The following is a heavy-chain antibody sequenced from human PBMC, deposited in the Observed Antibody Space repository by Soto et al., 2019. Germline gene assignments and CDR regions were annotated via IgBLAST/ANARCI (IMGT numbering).Heavy chain of an antibody. J-gene: IGHJ4*02. V-gene: IGHV2-5*01. CDR1: GFSLSTSGVG. CDR2: IYWNDDK. Sequence: SGPTLVNPTQTLTLTCTFSGFSLSTSGVGVGWIRQPPGKALGWLALIYWNDDKRYSPSLKSRLTITKDTSKNQVVLTMTNMDPVDTATYYCAQLPYGSGSYYNPYFDYWGQGTLVTVSS. D-gene: IGHD3-10*01. CDR3: AQLPYGSGSYYNPYFDY.